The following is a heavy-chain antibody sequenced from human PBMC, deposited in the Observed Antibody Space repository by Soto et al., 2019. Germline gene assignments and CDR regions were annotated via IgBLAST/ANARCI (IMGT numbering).Heavy chain of an antibody. Sequence: SETLSLTCTVSGGSVSSGSYYWSWIRQPAGKGLEWIGRILSSGSTSFNPSLESRVAMSVDTSKNHFSLNLSSVTAADMAVYYCAREGSYSAYNFAHGIQLWSFDFWGQGALVTVSS. V-gene: IGHV4-61*10. CDR3: AREGSYSAYNFAHGIQLWSFDF. D-gene: IGHD5-12*01. CDR2: ILSSGST. CDR1: GGSVSSGSYY. J-gene: IGHJ4*02.